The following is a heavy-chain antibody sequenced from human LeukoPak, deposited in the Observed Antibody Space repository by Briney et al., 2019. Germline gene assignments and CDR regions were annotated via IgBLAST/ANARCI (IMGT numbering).Heavy chain of an antibody. D-gene: IGHD5-12*01. CDR2: ISYDGSNE. CDR1: GFTFRSYG. J-gene: IGHJ6*02. V-gene: IGHV3-30*03. Sequence: PGGSLRLSCAASGFTFRSYGMHWVRQAPGKGLEWVAVISYDGSNENYADSVKGRFTISRDSSKSTLYLQMNSLRAEDTAVYYCARSLRRGYDIYYYGMDVWGQGTTVTVSS. CDR3: ARSLRRGYDIYYYGMDV.